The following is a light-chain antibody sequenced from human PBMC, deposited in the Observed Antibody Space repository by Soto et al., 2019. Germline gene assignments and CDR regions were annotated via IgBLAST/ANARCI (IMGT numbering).Light chain of an antibody. CDR1: QSISSY. J-gene: IGKJ4*02. CDR3: QLSYSTRLLT. CDR2: AES. V-gene: IGKV1-39*01. Sequence: DIQMTQSPSSLSASVGDRVTITCRASQSISSYLNWSQQKPGKAPKLLIYAESSLKSGVPSRFSGRASRTDCTQTSSSLHSKDFAPYYCQLSYSTRLLTFGGGTKVEIK.